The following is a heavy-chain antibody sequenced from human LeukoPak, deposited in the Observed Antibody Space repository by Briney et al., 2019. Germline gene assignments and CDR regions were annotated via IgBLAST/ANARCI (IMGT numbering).Heavy chain of an antibody. CDR3: AELGITMIGGV. J-gene: IGHJ6*04. V-gene: IGHV3-23*01. D-gene: IGHD3-10*02. Sequence: GGSLRLSCAASGFTFSNYAMSWVRQAPGKGLKWVSDISGSGDSTNYADSVKGRFTISRDNAKNSLYLQMNSLRAEDTAVYYCAELGITMIGGVWGKGTTVTISS. CDR1: GFTFSNYA. CDR2: ISGSGDST.